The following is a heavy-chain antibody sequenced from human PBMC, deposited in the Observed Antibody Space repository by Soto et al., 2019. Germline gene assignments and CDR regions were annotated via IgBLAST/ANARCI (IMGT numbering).Heavy chain of an antibody. V-gene: IGHV3-21*06. J-gene: IGHJ4*02. CDR1: GFTFTRYS. CDR3: ARESEDLTSNFDY. Sequence: GGSLRLSCAASGFTFTRYSMNWVRQAPGKGLEWVSSISSTTNYIYYGDSMKGRFTISRDNAKNSLHLEMNSLRAEDTAVYYCARESEDLTSNFDYWGQGTLVTVSS. CDR2: ISSTTNYI.